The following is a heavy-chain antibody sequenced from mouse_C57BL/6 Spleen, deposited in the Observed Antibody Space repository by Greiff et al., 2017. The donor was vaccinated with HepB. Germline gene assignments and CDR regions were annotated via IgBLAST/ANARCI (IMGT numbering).Heavy chain of an antibody. CDR1: GFSLTSYG. V-gene: IGHV2-6-1*01. Sequence: VQGVESGPGLVAPSQSLSITCTVSGFSLTSYGVHWVRQPPGKGLEWLVVIWSDGSTTYNSALKSRLSISKDNSKSQVFLKMNSLQTDDTAMYYCARHYDYPYDAMDYWGQGTSVTVSS. CDR2: IWSDGST. CDR3: ARHYDYPYDAMDY. D-gene: IGHD2-4*01. J-gene: IGHJ4*01.